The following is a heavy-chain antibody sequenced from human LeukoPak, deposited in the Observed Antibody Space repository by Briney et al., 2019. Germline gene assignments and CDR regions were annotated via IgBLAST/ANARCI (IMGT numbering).Heavy chain of an antibody. Sequence: SETLSLTCNVSGDSISSYYWSWIRQSPGKGLEWIGYICFAGATNYNPSLKSRVTMSLDTSKNQFSLSLTSVTAADTAVYYCARETSQKGAHYMDVWGKGTTVTISS. CDR3: ARETSQKGAHYMDV. V-gene: IGHV4-59*01. D-gene: IGHD3-16*01. J-gene: IGHJ6*03. CDR2: ICFAGAT. CDR1: GDSISSYY.